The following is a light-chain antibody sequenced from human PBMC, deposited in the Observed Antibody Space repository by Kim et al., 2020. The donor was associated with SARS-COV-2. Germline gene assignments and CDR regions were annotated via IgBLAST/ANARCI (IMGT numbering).Light chain of an antibody. Sequence: DIQMTQSPSTLSTSVGDRVTITCRASQSIRIYSAWYQQKPGKAPKLLIYRASRLETGVPSRFSGSGSGTEFTLTISSLQPDDSAIYYCQHYDAYPLTFGGGTKVDIK. V-gene: IGKV1-5*03. CDR2: RAS. CDR1: QSIRIY. J-gene: IGKJ4*01. CDR3: QHYDAYPLT.